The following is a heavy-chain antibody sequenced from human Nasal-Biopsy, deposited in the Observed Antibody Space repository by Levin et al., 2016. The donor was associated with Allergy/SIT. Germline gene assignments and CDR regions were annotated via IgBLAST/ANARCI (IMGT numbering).Heavy chain of an antibody. CDR2: ISTSSSYI. CDR3: TRDRDSGYNRVFDY. J-gene: IGHJ4*02. CDR1: GFTFSSYS. D-gene: IGHD5-12*01. Sequence: GGSLRLSCAASGFTFSSYSMNWVRQAPGKGLEWVSSISTSSSYIYYADSVKGRFTVSRDNAKNPLYLHMNSLRAEDTAVYYCTRDRDSGYNRVFDYWGQGTLVTVSS. V-gene: IGHV3-21*01.